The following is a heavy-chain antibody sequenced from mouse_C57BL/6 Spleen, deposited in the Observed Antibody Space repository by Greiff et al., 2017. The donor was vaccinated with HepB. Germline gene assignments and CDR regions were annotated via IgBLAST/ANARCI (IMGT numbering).Heavy chain of an antibody. CDR2: IRSKSNNYAT. Sequence: EVHLVESGGGLVQPKGSLKLSCAASGFSFNTYAMNWVRQAPGKGLEWVARIRSKSNNYATYYADSVKDRFTISRDDSESMLYLQMNNLKTEDTAMYYCVRDSSGYSPLDYWGQGTTLTVSS. CDR3: VRDSSGYSPLDY. D-gene: IGHD3-2*02. CDR1: GFSFNTYA. J-gene: IGHJ2*01. V-gene: IGHV10-1*01.